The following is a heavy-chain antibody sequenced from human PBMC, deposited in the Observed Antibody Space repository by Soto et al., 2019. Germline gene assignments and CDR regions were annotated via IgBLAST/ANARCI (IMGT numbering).Heavy chain of an antibody. Sequence: EVQLVESGGGLVQPGGSLRLSCAASGFTFSSYSMNWVRQAPGKGLEGISHISTRTNKYYADPVKGRFTIARDNAKNSVYLQMNSLRDEDTAVYYCARDPSSSWIPFDYWGQGTLVTVSS. CDR1: GFTFSSYS. CDR3: ARDPSSSWIPFDY. D-gene: IGHD6-13*01. J-gene: IGHJ4*02. V-gene: IGHV3-48*02. CDR2: ISTRTNK.